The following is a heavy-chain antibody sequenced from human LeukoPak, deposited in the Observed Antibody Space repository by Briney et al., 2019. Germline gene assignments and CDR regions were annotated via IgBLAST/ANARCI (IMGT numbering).Heavy chain of an antibody. J-gene: IGHJ4*02. D-gene: IGHD2/OR15-2a*01. V-gene: IGHV3-74*01. CDR1: GNYW. CDR2: INSDGSWT. Sequence: GGSLRLSCVASGNYWMHWVRQAPGKGLVWVSHINSDGSWTSYADSVKGRFTISRDNAKNTVYLQMNSLRAEDTAVYYCVSFYETYWGRGTLVTVSS. CDR3: VSFYETY.